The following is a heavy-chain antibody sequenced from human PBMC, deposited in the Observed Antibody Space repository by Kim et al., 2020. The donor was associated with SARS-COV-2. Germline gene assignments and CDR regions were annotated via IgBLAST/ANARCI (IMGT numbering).Heavy chain of an antibody. V-gene: IGHV3-21*01. Sequence: GGSLRLSCAASGFTFSSYSMNWVRQAPGKGLEWVSSISSSSSYIYYADSVKGRFTISRDNAKNSLYLQMNSLRAEDTAVYYCARDHRYIVVVPVYYYYGMDVWGQGTTVTVSS. CDR2: ISSSSSYI. D-gene: IGHD2-2*01. CDR1: GFTFSSYS. J-gene: IGHJ6*02. CDR3: ARDHRYIVVVPVYYYYGMDV.